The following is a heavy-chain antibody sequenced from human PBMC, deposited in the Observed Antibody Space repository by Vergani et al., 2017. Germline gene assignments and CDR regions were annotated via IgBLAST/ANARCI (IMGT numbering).Heavy chain of an antibody. J-gene: IGHJ6*03. CDR2: ISYDGSNK. D-gene: IGHD4-23*01. CDR3: ARDLTVGEGEYYYYYMDV. V-gene: IGHV3-30-3*01. CDR1: GFTFSSYA. Sequence: QVQLVESGGGVVQPGRSLRLSCAASGFTFSSYAMHWVRQAPGKGLEWVAVISYDGSNKYYADSVKGRFTISRDNSKNTLYLQMNSLRAEDTAVYYCARDLTVGEGEYYYYYMDVWGKXP.